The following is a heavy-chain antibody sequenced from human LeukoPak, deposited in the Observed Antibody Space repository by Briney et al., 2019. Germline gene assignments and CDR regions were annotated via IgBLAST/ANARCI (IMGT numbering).Heavy chain of an antibody. D-gene: IGHD3-10*01. CDR3: ARRVWFGESSHWSFDL. Sequence: SSETLSLTCAVYGGSFSGYYWSWIRQPPGKGLEWIGEINRSGSTSYNPSLKSRVTLSINTSKNQFSLKLSSVTAADTAVFYCARRVWFGESSHWSFDLWGRGTLVTVSS. CDR2: INRSGST. V-gene: IGHV4-34*01. CDR1: GGSFSGYY. J-gene: IGHJ2*01.